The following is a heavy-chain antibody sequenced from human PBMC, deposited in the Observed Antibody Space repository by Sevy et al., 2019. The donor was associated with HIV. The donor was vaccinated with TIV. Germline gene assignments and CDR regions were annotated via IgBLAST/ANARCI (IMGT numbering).Heavy chain of an antibody. CDR1: GFTFSTYA. D-gene: IGHD3-3*01. CDR3: AKGALGNSGGLEDQ. J-gene: IGHJ4*02. V-gene: IGHV3-23*01. CDR2: ISGGAGST. Sequence: GVSLRLSCAASGFTFSTYAMSWVRQAPGKGLEWISSISGGAGSTYYADSVKGRFTISRDNSRNTLYVQMNSLRVEDTAVYYCAKGALGNSGGLEDQWGQGTLVTVSS.